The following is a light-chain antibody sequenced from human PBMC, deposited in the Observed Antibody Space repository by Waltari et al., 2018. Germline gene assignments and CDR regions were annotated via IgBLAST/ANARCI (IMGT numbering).Light chain of an antibody. CDR2: GKD. CDR3: NSRDSSGNHVV. CDR1: SLRRYC. J-gene: IGLJ2*01. Sequence: SSELTQDPAVSVALGQTVRITCQGDSLRRYCACWYQQKPGQAPVLVLYGKDNRPSGIPDRFSGSDSGNTASLTITGAQAEDEADYYCNSRDSSGNHVVFGGGTKLTVL. V-gene: IGLV3-19*01.